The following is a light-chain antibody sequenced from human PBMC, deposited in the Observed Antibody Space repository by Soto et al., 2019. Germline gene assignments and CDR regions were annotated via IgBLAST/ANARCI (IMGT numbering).Light chain of an antibody. J-gene: IGLJ2*01. CDR3: QTWDTGARVV. CDR2: LSSDGSH. Sequence: QLVLTQSPSASASLGASVKLTCTLSSGHSSYAIAWHQQQPEKGPRYLMKLSSDGSHSKGDGIPDRFSGSSSGAERYLPISGLPSGEEADYYCQTWDTGARVVFGGGTKLTV. CDR1: SGHSSYA. V-gene: IGLV4-69*01.